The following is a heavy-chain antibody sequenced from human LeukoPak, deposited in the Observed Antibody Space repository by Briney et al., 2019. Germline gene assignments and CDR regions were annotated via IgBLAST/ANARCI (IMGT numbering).Heavy chain of an antibody. D-gene: IGHD2-2*01. V-gene: IGHV7-4-1*02. J-gene: IGHJ4*02. CDR1: GYTFTGYY. CDR2: INTNTGNP. Sequence: ASVKVSCKASGYTFTGYYMHWVRQAPGQGLEWMGWINTNTGNPTYAQGFTGRFVFSLDTSVSTAYLQISSLKAEDTAVYYCARDSYCSSTSCLWSYWGQGTLVTVSS. CDR3: ARDSYCSSTSCLWSY.